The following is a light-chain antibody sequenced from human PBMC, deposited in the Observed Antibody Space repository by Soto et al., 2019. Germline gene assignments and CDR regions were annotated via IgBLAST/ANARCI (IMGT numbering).Light chain of an antibody. CDR1: QSVSSN. CDR3: QQYNNWPT. J-gene: IGKJ1*01. Sequence: EIVMTQSPATLSVSPGERATLSCRASQSVSSNLAWYQQKPGQAPRLLIYGASTRATGIPARFSGSGSGTEFTLTNSSLQSEDCAVSYCQQYNNWPTFGQGTKVEIK. V-gene: IGKV3-15*01. CDR2: GAS.